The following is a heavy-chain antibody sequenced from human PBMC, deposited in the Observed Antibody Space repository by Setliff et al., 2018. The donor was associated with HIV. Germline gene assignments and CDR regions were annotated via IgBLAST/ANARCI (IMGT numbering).Heavy chain of an antibody. Sequence: SETLSLTCAVYGGSFSGYYWSWIRQPPGKGLEWIGEINHSGSTNYNPSLKSRVTISVDTSKNQFSLKLSSVTAADTAVYFCARLKSASGYFGFDSWGQGTLVTVSS. CDR2: INHSGST. J-gene: IGHJ4*02. D-gene: IGHD5-12*01. V-gene: IGHV4-34*01. CDR3: ARLKSASGYFGFDS. CDR1: GGSFSGYY.